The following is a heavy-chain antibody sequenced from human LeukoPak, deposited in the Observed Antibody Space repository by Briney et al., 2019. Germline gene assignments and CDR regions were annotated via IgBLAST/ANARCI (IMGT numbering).Heavy chain of an antibody. D-gene: IGHD4-11*01. V-gene: IGHV4-38-2*01. CDR1: DYSISSGYY. CDR3: ARLTTFDP. CDR2: IYYSGST. J-gene: IGHJ5*02. Sequence: PSETLSLTCAVSDYSISSGYYWGWIRQPPGKGLEWIGSIYYSGSTYYNPSLKSRVTISVDTSKNQFSLKLSSVTAADTAVYYCARLTTFDPWGQGTLVTVSS.